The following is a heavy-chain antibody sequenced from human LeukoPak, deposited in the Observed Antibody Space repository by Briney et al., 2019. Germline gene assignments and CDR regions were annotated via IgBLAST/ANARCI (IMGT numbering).Heavy chain of an antibody. V-gene: IGHV4-61*10. D-gene: IGHD3-10*01. Sequence: SETLSLTCTVSGGSISSGSYYWSWIRQPAGKGLEWIGEINHSGSTNYNPSLKSRVTISVDTSKNQFSLKLSSVTAADTAVYYCARGSDYYDSGKGWFDPWGQGTLVTVSS. CDR2: INHSGST. CDR1: GGSISSGSYY. J-gene: IGHJ5*02. CDR3: ARGSDYYDSGKGWFDP.